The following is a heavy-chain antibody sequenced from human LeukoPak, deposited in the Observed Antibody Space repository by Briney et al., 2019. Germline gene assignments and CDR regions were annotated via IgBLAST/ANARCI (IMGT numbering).Heavy chain of an antibody. V-gene: IGHV1-18*01. Sequence: ASVKVSCKASGYTFTSYGISWVRQAPGQGLEWMGWISAYNGNTNYAQKLQGRVTMTTDTSTGTAYMELRSLRSDDTAVYYCARDAIIYYYYYYMDVWGKGTTVTVS. CDR3: ARDAIIYYYYYYMDV. CDR2: ISAYNGNT. CDR1: GYTFTSYG. D-gene: IGHD2-2*02. J-gene: IGHJ6*03.